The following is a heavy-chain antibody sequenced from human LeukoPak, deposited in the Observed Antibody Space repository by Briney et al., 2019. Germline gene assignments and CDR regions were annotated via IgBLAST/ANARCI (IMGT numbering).Heavy chain of an antibody. D-gene: IGHD3-22*01. J-gene: IGHJ6*02. V-gene: IGHV3-11*01. Sequence: GGSLRLSCAASGFTFSDYYMGWIRQAPGKGLEWISYISISGSTAYYADSVKGRFTISRDNAKISLYLQMNSLRAEDTAVYYCARFVSSAYSHYYFYYGMDVWGQGTTVTVSS. CDR3: ARFVSSAYSHYYFYYGMDV. CDR2: ISISGSTA. CDR1: GFTFSDYY.